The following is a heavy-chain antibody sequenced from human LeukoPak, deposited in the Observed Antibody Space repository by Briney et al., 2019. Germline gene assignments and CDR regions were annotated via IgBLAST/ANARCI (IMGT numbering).Heavy chain of an antibody. CDR2: ISGSGGST. CDR3: AKDELGGFDY. Sequence: GGSLRLSCAASGFTFSSYAMSWVRQAPGKRLEWVSAISGSGGSTYYADFVKGRFTISRDNSKNTLYLQMNSLRAEDTAVYYCAKDELGGFDYWGQGTLVTVSS. J-gene: IGHJ4*02. D-gene: IGHD2-15*01. V-gene: IGHV3-23*01. CDR1: GFTFSSYA.